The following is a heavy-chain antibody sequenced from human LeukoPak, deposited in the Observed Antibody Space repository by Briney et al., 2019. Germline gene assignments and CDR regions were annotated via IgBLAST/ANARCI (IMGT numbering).Heavy chain of an antibody. Sequence: GGSLRLSCSASGFTFSSYAMHWVRQAPGKGLEYVSAISSNGGSTYYADSVKGRFTISRDNSKNTLYLQMSSLRAEDTAVYYCVRGRWMEPIGYWGQGTLVTVSS. J-gene: IGHJ4*02. CDR3: VRGRWMEPIGY. CDR2: ISSNGGST. V-gene: IGHV3-64D*06. CDR1: GFTFSSYA. D-gene: IGHD3-16*01.